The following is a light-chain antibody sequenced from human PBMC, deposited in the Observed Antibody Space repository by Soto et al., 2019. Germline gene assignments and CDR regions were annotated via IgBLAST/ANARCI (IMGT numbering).Light chain of an antibody. CDR3: QPRSDWPPFT. J-gene: IGKJ3*01. CDR1: QSVSNY. V-gene: IGKV3-11*01. Sequence: EIVLTQSPATLSLSPGERATLSCRASQSVSNYLAWYQQKPGQAPRLLIYDASNRANGIPARFSGSGSGTDFTLTISSLEPEDFAVYYCQPRSDWPPFTFGPGTKVDIK. CDR2: DAS.